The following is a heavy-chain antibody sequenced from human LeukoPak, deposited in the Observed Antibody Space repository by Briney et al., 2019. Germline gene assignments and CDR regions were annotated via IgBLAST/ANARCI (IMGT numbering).Heavy chain of an antibody. Sequence: GGSLRLSCAASGFTFSSYWMHWVRQAPGKGLVWVSRINSDGSSTSYADSVKGRFTISRDNAKNTLYLQMNSLRAEDMAVYYCARGHYDILTGYPTFDYWGQGTLVTASS. J-gene: IGHJ4*02. CDR3: ARGHYDILTGYPTFDY. CDR2: INSDGSST. V-gene: IGHV3-74*01. CDR1: GFTFSSYW. D-gene: IGHD3-9*01.